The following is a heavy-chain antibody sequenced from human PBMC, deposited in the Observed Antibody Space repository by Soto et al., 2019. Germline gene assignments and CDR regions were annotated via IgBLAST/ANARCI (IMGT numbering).Heavy chain of an antibody. D-gene: IGHD3-10*01. Sequence: SETLSLTCAVYGGSFSGYYWSWIRQPPGKGLEWIGEINHSGSTNYNPSLKSRVTISVDTSKNQFSLKLSSVTAADTAVYYCASRSGRGYYYYYMDVWGQGTTVTVSS. CDR1: GGSFSGYY. V-gene: IGHV4-34*01. CDR3: ASRSGRGYYYYYMDV. J-gene: IGHJ6*03. CDR2: INHSGST.